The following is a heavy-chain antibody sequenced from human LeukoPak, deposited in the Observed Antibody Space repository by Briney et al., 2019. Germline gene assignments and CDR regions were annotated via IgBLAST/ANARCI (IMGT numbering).Heavy chain of an antibody. CDR3: ASAPLGNSFGYMAY. D-gene: IGHD5-18*01. V-gene: IGHV4-31*03. CDR2: IYYTGRT. CDR1: GGSISSAGYY. J-gene: IGHJ4*02. Sequence: SQTLSLTCTVSGGSISSAGYYWNWIRQHPTEGLEWIGHIYYTGRTTYNPSVKSRVTISADTSKNQFSLKLNSVTAADTAVYFCASAPLGNSFGYMAYWGQGALVTVSS.